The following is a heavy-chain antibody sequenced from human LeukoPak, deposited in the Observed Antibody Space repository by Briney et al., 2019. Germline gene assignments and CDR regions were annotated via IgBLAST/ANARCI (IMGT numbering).Heavy chain of an antibody. V-gene: IGHV3-53*01. D-gene: IGHD3-22*01. J-gene: IGHJ4*02. Sequence: GGSLRLSGAASGFTVSSNYMSGVRQAPGKGLEGVSVIYSGGSTYYADSVEGRFTISRDNSKNTLYLQMNSLRAEDTAVYYCARAQYYYDSSGYDLGYWGQGTLVTVSS. CDR1: GFTVSSNY. CDR3: ARAQYYYDSSGYDLGY. CDR2: IYSGGST.